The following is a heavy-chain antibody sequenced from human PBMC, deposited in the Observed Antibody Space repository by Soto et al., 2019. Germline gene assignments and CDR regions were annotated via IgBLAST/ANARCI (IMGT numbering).Heavy chain of an antibody. V-gene: IGHV1-46*01. Sequence: GASVKVSCKASGYTFTSYYMHWVRQAPGQGLEWMGIINPSGGSTSYAQKFQGRVTMTRDTSTSTVYMELSSLRSEDTAVYYCAASEWLAAEYFQHWGQGTLVTVS. CDR2: INPSGGST. D-gene: IGHD6-19*01. CDR3: AASEWLAAEYFQH. J-gene: IGHJ1*01. CDR1: GYTFTSYY.